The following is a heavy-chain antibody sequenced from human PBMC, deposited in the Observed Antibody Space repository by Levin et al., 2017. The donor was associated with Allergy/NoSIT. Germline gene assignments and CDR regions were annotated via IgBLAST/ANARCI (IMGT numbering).Heavy chain of an antibody. CDR1: GLNFSDAW. Sequence: GGSLRLSCAGSGLNFSDAWMSWVRQAPGKGLEWVGRIKDKSDGETADYAAPVKGRFTISRDDSKNLVFLQMNNLQIEDTAVYFCSATWMSWGQGTLVTVSS. CDR3: SATWMS. D-gene: IGHD2-2*03. V-gene: IGHV3-15*01. CDR2: IKDKSDGETA. J-gene: IGHJ4*02.